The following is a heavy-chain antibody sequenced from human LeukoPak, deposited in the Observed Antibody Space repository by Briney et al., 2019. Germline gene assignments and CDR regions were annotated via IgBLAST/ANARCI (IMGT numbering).Heavy chain of an antibody. CDR2: IYYSGST. V-gene: IGHV4-59*11. D-gene: IGHD5-24*01. J-gene: IGHJ4*02. CDR3: ARQMATIGPFDY. Sequence: SETLSLTCTVSGGSISSHYWSWIRQPPGKGLEWIGYIYYSGSTNYNPSLKSRVTISVDTSKNQFSLKLSSVTAADTAVYYCARQMATIGPFDYWGQGTLVTDSS. CDR1: GGSISSHY.